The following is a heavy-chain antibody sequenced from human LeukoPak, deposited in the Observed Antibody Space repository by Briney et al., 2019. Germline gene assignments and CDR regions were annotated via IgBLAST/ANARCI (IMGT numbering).Heavy chain of an antibody. Sequence: GGSLRLSCAASGFTFSNYSMNWVRQAPGKGLEWVSSISSSSYIYYADSVKGRFTISRDNAKNSLYLQMNSLRAEDAAVYYCAREHYYDAFPWGQGTLVTVSS. CDR3: AREHYYDAFP. J-gene: IGHJ5*02. V-gene: IGHV3-21*01. CDR2: ISSSSYI. CDR1: GFTFSNYS. D-gene: IGHD3-22*01.